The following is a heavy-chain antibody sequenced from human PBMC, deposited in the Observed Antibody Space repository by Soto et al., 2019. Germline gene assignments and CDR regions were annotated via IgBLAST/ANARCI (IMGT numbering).Heavy chain of an antibody. D-gene: IGHD2-15*01. V-gene: IGHV3-74*01. CDR2: INPESTTI. Sequence: EAQLVESGGGLVQPGGSLRLSCTGSGIDLSIYWMHWVRQAPGKGLVWVSRINPESTTISYADSVKGRFTISSDNAENTLFLHMNSLRAEDTGVYYCTKDTFGGRDSWGQGPLVTVSS. J-gene: IGHJ4*02. CDR1: GIDLSIYW. CDR3: TKDTFGGRDS.